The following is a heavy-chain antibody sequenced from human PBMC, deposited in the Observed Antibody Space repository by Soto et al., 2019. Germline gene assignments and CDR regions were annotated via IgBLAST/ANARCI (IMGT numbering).Heavy chain of an antibody. CDR1: GYTFTSYG. J-gene: IGHJ5*02. CDR2: ISAYNGNT. V-gene: IGHV1-18*01. CDR3: ARAGRQWLVLSSNWFDP. Sequence: QVQLVQSGAEVKKPGASVKVSCKASGYTFTSYGISWVRQAPGQGLEWMGWISAYNGNTNYAQKLQGRVTITTDTSTSTAYMELRSLRSDDTAWYYCARAGRQWLVLSSNWFDPWGQGTLVTVSS. D-gene: IGHD6-19*01.